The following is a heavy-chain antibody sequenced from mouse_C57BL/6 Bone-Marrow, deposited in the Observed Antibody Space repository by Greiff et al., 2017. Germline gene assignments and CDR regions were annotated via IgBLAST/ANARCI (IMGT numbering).Heavy chain of an antibody. D-gene: IGHD1-1*01. Sequence: VHVKQSGTVLARPGASVKMSCKTSGYTFTSYWMHWVKQRPGQGLEWIGAIYPGNSDTSYNQKFKGKAKLTAVTSASTAYMELSSLTNEDSAVYYGTRDAPCTTVVADYFDYWGQGTTLTVSS. V-gene: IGHV1-5*01. J-gene: IGHJ2*01. CDR1: GYTFTSYW. CDR3: TRDAPCTTVVADYFDY. CDR2: IYPGNSDT.